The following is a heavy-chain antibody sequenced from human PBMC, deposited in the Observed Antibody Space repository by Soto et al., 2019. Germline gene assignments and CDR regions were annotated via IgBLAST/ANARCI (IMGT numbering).Heavy chain of an antibody. Sequence: SETLSLTCAVYGGSFRGYYWSWIRQPPGKGLEWIGEINHSGSTNYTPSLKSRVTISVDTSKNQFSLKLSSVTAADTAVYYCARVKRWSGYCYGAFDIWGQGTMVT. V-gene: IGHV4-34*01. J-gene: IGHJ3*02. CDR1: GGSFRGYY. CDR2: INHSGST. D-gene: IGHD3-3*01. CDR3: ARVKRWSGYCYGAFDI.